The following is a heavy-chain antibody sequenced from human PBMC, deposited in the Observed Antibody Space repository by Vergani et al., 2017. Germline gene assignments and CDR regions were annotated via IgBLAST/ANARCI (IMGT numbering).Heavy chain of an antibody. J-gene: IGHJ4*02. CDR1: GGSFSGYY. CDR3: ARTRHRRGYCSSTSCPQGMGYFDY. Sequence: QVQLQQWGAGLLKPSETLSLTCAVYGGSFSGYYWSWIRQPPDKGLEWIGEINHSGSTNYNPSLKSRVTMSVDTSKNQFSLKLSSVTAADTAVYYCARTRHRRGYCSSTSCPQGMGYFDYWGQGTLVTVSS. V-gene: IGHV4-34*02. CDR2: INHSGST. D-gene: IGHD2-2*01.